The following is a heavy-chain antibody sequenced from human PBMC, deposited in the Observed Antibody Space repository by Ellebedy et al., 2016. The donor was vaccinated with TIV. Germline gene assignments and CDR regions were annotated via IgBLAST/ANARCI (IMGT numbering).Heavy chain of an antibody. J-gene: IGHJ5*02. CDR2: IKPNNGGP. CDR1: GYIFTDYF. V-gene: IGHV1-2*02. CDR3: ARDTGSYPNWIDP. D-gene: IGHD1-26*01. Sequence: AASVKVSCKTSGYIFTDYFIHWVRQAPGQGLEWMGWIKPNNGGPEYAQKFQGRVTLTTDASISTAYMELSRLTSDDTAVYYCARDTGSYPNWIDPWGQGTLVTVS.